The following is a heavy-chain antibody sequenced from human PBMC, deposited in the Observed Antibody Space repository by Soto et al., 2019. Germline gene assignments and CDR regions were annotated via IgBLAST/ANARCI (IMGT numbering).Heavy chain of an antibody. V-gene: IGHV1-69*13. CDR3: ARVMRYSSSWDVTYYFDY. CDR2: IIPIFGTA. CDR1: GGTLSSYA. Sequence: SVKVSCKASGGTLSSYAISWVRQAPGQGLEWMGGIIPIFGTANYAQKFQGRVTITADESTSTAYMELSSLRSEDTAVYYCARVMRYSSSWDVTYYFDYWGQGTLVTVSS. J-gene: IGHJ4*02. D-gene: IGHD6-13*01.